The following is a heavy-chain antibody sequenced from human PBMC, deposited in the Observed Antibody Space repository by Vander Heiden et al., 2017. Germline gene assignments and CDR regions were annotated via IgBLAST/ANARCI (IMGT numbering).Heavy chain of an antibody. J-gene: IGHJ4*02. D-gene: IGHD2-2*02. V-gene: IGHV5-51*01. CDR3: ARRRHVCSSTSCYKTGYYFDY. Sequence: EVQLVQSGAEVKKPGEAMTISCKGSGYNFTSYWIDWVRQMPGKGLEWMGIIYHGYSDTRYSPSFQGQVTISADKSISTAYLQWSSLKASDTAMYYCARRRHVCSSTSCYKTGYYFDYWGQGTLVTVSS. CDR1: GYNFTSYW. CDR2: IYHGYSDT.